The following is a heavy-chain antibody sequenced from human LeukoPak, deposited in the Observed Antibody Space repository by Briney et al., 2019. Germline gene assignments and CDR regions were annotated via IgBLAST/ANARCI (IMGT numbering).Heavy chain of an antibody. CDR1: GYTLTELS. V-gene: IGHV1-24*01. J-gene: IGHJ3*02. CDR2: FDPEDGET. CDR3: ATGLPAAKDADAFDI. Sequence: ASVKVSCKVSGYTLTELSMHWVRQAPGKGLEWMGGFDPEDGETIYAQKFQGRVTMTEDTSTDTAYMELSSLRSEDTAVYYCATGLPAAKDADAFDIRGQGTMVTVSS. D-gene: IGHD2-2*01.